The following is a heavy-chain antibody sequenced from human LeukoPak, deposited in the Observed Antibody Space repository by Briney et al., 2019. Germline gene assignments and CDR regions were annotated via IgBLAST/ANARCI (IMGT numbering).Heavy chain of an antibody. V-gene: IGHV3-48*03. CDR1: GFTFSSYE. Sequence: GGSLRLSCAASGFTFSSYEMNWVRQAPGKGLEWVSYISSSGSTIYYADSVKGRFTISRDNSKNTLYLQMNSLRAEDTAVYYCAKDRSGGSRRWFDPWGQGTLVTVSS. CDR2: ISSSGSTI. D-gene: IGHD2-15*01. J-gene: IGHJ5*02. CDR3: AKDRSGGSRRWFDP.